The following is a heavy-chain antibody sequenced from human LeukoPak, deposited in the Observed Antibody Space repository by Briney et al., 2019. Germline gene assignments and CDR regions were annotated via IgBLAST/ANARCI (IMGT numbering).Heavy chain of an antibody. Sequence: SETLSLTCNVSGVSISNSGYYWGWIRQPPGKGLEWIGNIYDSGSTYYNPSLKSRATISVDMSKNQFSLKLSSVTAADTAVYYCARPYCGGGCPQYPLQGLDGWGRGTTVTVSS. CDR3: ARPYCGGGCPQYPLQGLDG. CDR1: GVSISNSGYY. J-gene: IGHJ6*02. CDR2: IYDSGST. D-gene: IGHD2-21*02. V-gene: IGHV4-39*07.